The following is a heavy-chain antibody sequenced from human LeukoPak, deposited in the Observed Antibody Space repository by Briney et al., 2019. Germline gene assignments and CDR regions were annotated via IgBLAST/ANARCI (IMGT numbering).Heavy chain of an antibody. J-gene: IGHJ4*02. D-gene: IGHD6-13*01. Sequence: GGSLRLSCAASGFTFSNYAITWVRQAPGKGLEWVAVISYDGSNKYYADSVKGRFTISRDNSKNTLYLQMNSLRAEDTAVYYCAKDRYSSSWYAPFDYWGQGTLVTVSS. CDR1: GFTFSNYA. CDR2: ISYDGSNK. CDR3: AKDRYSSSWYAPFDY. V-gene: IGHV3-30*18.